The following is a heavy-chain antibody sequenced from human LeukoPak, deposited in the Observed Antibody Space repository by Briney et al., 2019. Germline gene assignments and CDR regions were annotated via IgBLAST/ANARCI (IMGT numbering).Heavy chain of an antibody. D-gene: IGHD1-1*01. Sequence: GGSLKLSCAASGFNFRDSTVYWVRQAPGKGLEWVSTIRSNGDTTYNADSVEGRFTISRDNSKNTLYLELNSLRVEDTATFYCAKGQELDDGVFDSWGQGTMVTVSS. CDR2: IRSNGDTT. CDR1: GFNFRDST. J-gene: IGHJ4*02. V-gene: IGHV3-23*01. CDR3: AKGQELDDGVFDS.